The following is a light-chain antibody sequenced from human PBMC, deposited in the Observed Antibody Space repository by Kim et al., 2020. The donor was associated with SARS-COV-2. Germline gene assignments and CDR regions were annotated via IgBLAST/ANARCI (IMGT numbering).Light chain of an antibody. Sequence: SPGERATLSGRASQSVSSYIAWYQQKPGQAPRLLIYDASNRATGIPARFSGSGSGTDFTLTISSLEPEDFAVYYCQQRSNWPPMYTFGQGTKLEI. J-gene: IGKJ2*01. CDR3: QQRSNWPPMYT. CDR1: QSVSSY. CDR2: DAS. V-gene: IGKV3-11*01.